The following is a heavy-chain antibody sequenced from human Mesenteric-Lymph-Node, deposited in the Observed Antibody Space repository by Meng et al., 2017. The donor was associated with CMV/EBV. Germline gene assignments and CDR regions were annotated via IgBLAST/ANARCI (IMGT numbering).Heavy chain of an antibody. J-gene: IGHJ4*02. V-gene: IGHV1-46*01. CDR3: ARFTISLNY. CDR2: INPSGGST. D-gene: IGHD3-3*01. Sequence: KVSCKASGYTFTSYYMHWVRQAPGQGLEWMGLINPSGGSTSYAQKFQGRVTMTRDTSTSTVYMELSSLRSEDTAVYFCARFTISLNYWGQGTLVTVSS. CDR1: GYTFTSYY.